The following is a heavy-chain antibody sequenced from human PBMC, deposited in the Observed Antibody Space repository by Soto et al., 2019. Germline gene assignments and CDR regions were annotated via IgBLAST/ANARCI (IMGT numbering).Heavy chain of an antibody. CDR2: IYHSGST. Sequence: PSETLSLTCAVSGGSISSGGYSWSWIRQPPGKGLEWIGYIYHSGSTYYNPSLKSRVTISVDRSKNQFSLKLSSVTAADTAVYYCARTLDCTNGVCYGGFDPWGQGTLVTV. CDR3: ARTLDCTNGVCYGGFDP. V-gene: IGHV4-30-2*01. D-gene: IGHD2-8*01. J-gene: IGHJ5*02. CDR1: GGSISSGGYS.